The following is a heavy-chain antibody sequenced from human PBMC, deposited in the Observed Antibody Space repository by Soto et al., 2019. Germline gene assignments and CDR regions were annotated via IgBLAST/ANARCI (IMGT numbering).Heavy chain of an antibody. CDR3: ARHPGSDIVVVPAAKWYFDL. CDR1: GGSISSGGYY. D-gene: IGHD2-2*01. Sequence: QVQLQESGPGLVKPSQTLSLTCTVSGGSISSGGYYWSWIRQHPGKGLEWIGYIYYSGSTYYNPSLKSRVTISVDTSKHQFSLKLSSVTAADTAVYYCARHPGSDIVVVPAAKWYFDLWGSGTLVTVSS. CDR2: IYYSGST. J-gene: IGHJ2*01. V-gene: IGHV4-31*03.